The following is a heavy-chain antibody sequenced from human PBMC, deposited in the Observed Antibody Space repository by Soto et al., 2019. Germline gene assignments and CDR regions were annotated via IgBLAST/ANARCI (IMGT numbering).Heavy chain of an antibody. Sequence: QHPGKGLEWIGYIYYSGSTYYNPSLKSRVTISVDTSKNQFSLKLSSVTTADTAVYYCARDYGSGSRYYYYYGMDVWGQGTTVTVSS. CDR3: ARDYGSGSRYYYYYGMDV. D-gene: IGHD3-10*01. CDR2: IYYSGST. J-gene: IGHJ6*02. V-gene: IGHV4-31*02.